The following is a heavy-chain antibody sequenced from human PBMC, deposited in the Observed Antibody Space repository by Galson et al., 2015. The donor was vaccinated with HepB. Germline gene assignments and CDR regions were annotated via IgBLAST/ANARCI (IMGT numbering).Heavy chain of an antibody. D-gene: IGHD1-26*01. Sequence: SVKVSCKASGYTFTSYAMHWVRQAPGQRLEWMGWINAGNGNTKYSQKFQGRVTITRDASASTAYMELSSLRSEDTAVYYCARRRRYSGSYDAFDIWGQGTMVTVSS. V-gene: IGHV1-3*01. CDR3: ARRRRYSGSYDAFDI. CDR2: INAGNGNT. CDR1: GYTFTSYA. J-gene: IGHJ3*02.